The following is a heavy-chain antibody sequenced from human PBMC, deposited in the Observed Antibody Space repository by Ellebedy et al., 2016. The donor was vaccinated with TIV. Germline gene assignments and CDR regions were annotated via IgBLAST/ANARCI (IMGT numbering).Heavy chain of an antibody. D-gene: IGHD1-14*01. CDR2: INHSGST. V-gene: IGHV4-34*01. CDR3: ARGYRGSGYFDL. Sequence: MPSETLSLTCAVYGGSFSGYYWSWIRQPPGKGLEWIGEINHSGSTNYNPSLKSRVTISVDTSKNQCSLKLSSVTAADTAVYYCARGYRGSGYFDLWGRGTLVTVSS. CDR1: GGSFSGYY. J-gene: IGHJ2*01.